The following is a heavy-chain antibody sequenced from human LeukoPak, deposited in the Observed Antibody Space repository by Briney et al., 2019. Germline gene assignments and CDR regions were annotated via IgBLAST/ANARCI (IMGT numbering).Heavy chain of an antibody. V-gene: IGHV1-8*01. CDR3: ARRPLAGTSPLYYYYMDV. CDR1: GYTFTSYD. CDR2: MNPNSGNT. D-gene: IGHD6-19*01. J-gene: IGHJ6*03. Sequence: ASVKVSCKASGYTFTSYDINWVRQATGQGLEWMGWMNPNSGNTGYAQKFQGRVTMTRNTSISTAYMELSSLSSEDTAVYYCARRPLAGTSPLYYYYMDVWGKGTTVTVSS.